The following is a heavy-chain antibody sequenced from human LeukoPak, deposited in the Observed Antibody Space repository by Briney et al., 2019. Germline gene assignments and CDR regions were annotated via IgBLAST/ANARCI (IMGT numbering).Heavy chain of an antibody. V-gene: IGHV1-2*06. CDR3: ARDSSGWYLGAFDI. Sequence: ASVKVPCKASGYTFTGYYMHWVRQAPGQGLEWMGRINPNSGGTNYAQKFQGRVTMTRDTSISTAYMELSRLRSDDTAVYYCARDSSGWYLGAFDIWGQGTMVTVSS. CDR2: INPNSGGT. CDR1: GYTFTGYY. D-gene: IGHD6-19*01. J-gene: IGHJ3*02.